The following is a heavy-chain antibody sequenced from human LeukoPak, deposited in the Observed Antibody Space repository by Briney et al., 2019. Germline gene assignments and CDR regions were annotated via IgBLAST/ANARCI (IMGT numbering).Heavy chain of an antibody. CDR3: ARAGDSDYGDYTWAN. V-gene: IGHV3-30*04. CDR2: ISYDGSNK. J-gene: IGHJ4*02. Sequence: GGSLRLSCAASGFTFSSCAMHWVRQAPGKGLEWVAVISYDGSNKYYADSVKGRFTISRDNSKNTLYLQMNSLRAEDTAVYYCARAGDSDYGDYTWANWGQGTLVTVSS. D-gene: IGHD4-17*01. CDR1: GFTFSSCA.